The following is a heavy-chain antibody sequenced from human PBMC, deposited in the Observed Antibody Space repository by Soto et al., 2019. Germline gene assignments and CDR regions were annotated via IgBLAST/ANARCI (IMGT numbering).Heavy chain of an antibody. J-gene: IGHJ4*02. CDR1: GFSLSTSGVG. V-gene: IGHV2-5*02. CDR2: IYWDDDK. CDR3: AHRRIGVSQWNYGDFDY. Sequence: QITLKESGPTLVKPTQTLTLTCTFSGFSLSTSGVGVGWIRQPPGKALEGLVIIYWDDDKRYSTSLRSRLTITKDTSKNQVVLTMTNVDPEDTATYFCAHRRIGVSQWNYGDFDYWGQGTLVTVSS. D-gene: IGHD1-7*01.